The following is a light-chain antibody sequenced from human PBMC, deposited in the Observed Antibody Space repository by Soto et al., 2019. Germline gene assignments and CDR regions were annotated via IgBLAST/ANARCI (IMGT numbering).Light chain of an antibody. V-gene: IGKV3-11*01. CDR1: QSVSSY. J-gene: IGKJ5*01. CDR2: DAS. CDR3: QQRSNWPPA. Sequence: DIVFTQSPSTVSLSPVERATLSCGASQSVSSYLAWYQQKPGQAPRLLIYDASDRATGIPARFSGSGSGTDFTLTISALEPEDFAVYYCQQRSNWPPAFGQGTRLEI.